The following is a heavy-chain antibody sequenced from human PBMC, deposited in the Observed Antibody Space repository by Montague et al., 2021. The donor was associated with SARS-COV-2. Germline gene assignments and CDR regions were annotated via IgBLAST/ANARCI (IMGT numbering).Heavy chain of an antibody. V-gene: IGHV3-23*02. J-gene: IGHJ4*02. CDR2: LSVSFDR. CDR3: AQKVFGDLAA. D-gene: IGHD4-17*01. Sequence: SLRLSGAASGFTFSLYAMASVRQAPGKGLEYISYLSVSFDRLRHSDNSENMLFLQMNSLRAEDTALYYCAQKVFGDLAAWGQGTLVTVSS. CDR1: GFTFSLYA.